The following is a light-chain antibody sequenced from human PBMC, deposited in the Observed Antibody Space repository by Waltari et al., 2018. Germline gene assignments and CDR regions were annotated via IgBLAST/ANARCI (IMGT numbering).Light chain of an antibody. CDR3: QQYNSYSRT. J-gene: IGKJ1*01. CDR1: QSISSW. Sequence: DIQMTQSPSTLSASVGDRVTITCRASQSISSWLAWYQQKPGKAPKLLIYKASSLESGVPSRFGGSGSETEFTLTISSLQPDDFATYYCQQYNSYSRTFGQGTKVEIK. V-gene: IGKV1-5*03. CDR2: KAS.